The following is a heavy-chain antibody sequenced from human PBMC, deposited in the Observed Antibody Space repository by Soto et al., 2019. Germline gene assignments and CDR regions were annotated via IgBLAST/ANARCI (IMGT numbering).Heavy chain of an antibody. CDR3: ARGTTTVTTLDY. V-gene: IGHV4-30-2*01. D-gene: IGHD4-4*01. Sequence: SETLSLTCAVSGGSISSGGYSWSWIRQPPGKGLEWIGYIYHSGSTYYNPSLKSRITISIDRSKNQLSLKLSSVTAADTAVYYCARGTTTVTTLDYWGQGTLVTVS. CDR2: IYHSGST. CDR1: GGSISSGGYS. J-gene: IGHJ4*02.